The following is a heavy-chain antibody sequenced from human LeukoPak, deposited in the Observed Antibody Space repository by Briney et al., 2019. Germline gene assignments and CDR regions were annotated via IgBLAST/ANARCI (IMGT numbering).Heavy chain of an antibody. Sequence: EASVKVSCKASGYTFTGYYMHWVRQAPGQGLEWMGWINPNSGGTNYAQKFQGRVTMTRDTSTSTVYMELSSLRSEDTAVYYCAILGYDSSGYSGYWGQGTLVTVSS. CDR2: INPNSGGT. J-gene: IGHJ4*02. CDR3: AILGYDSSGYSGY. D-gene: IGHD3-22*01. V-gene: IGHV1-2*02. CDR1: GYTFTGYY.